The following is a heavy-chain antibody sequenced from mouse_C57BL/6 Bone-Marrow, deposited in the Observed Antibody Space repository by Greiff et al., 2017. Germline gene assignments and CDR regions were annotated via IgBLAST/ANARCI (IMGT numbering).Heavy chain of an antibody. V-gene: IGHV4-1*01. CDR1: GIDFSRYW. Sequence: EVKLEESGGGLVQPGGSLKLSCAASGIDFSRYWMSWVRRAPGKGLEWIGEINPDSSTINYAPSLKDKLIISRDNAKNTLYLQMSKVRSEDTALYYCSRHNYGSLFAYWGQGTLVTVSA. J-gene: IGHJ3*01. D-gene: IGHD1-1*01. CDR3: SRHNYGSLFAY. CDR2: INPDSSTI.